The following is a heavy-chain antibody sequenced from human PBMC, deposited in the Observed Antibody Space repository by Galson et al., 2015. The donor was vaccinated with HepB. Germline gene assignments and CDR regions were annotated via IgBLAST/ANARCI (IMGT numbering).Heavy chain of an antibody. V-gene: IGHV3-23*01. Sequence: SLRLSCADSGFTFSSSAMNWVRQAPGKGLEWVSTISGGGGSTYYADSVKGRFTISRDNFNNTLYLQLKSLRAEDTAVYYCAASVSYFHDSSGYYSIWGQGTLVTVSS. CDR2: ISGGGGST. J-gene: IGHJ4*02. CDR3: AASVSYFHDSSGYYSI. D-gene: IGHD3-22*01. CDR1: GFTFSSSA.